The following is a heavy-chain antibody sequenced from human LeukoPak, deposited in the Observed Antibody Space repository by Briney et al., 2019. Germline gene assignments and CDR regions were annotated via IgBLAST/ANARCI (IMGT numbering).Heavy chain of an antibody. CDR3: ARDLYYYDSSGYLGY. V-gene: IGHV3-66*01. CDR1: GFTVSSNY. D-gene: IGHD3-22*01. CDR2: IYSGGST. J-gene: IGHJ4*02. Sequence: GGSLRLSCAAPGFTVSSNYMTWVPRAPGKGLECVAFIYSGGSTYYADSVKGRFTISRDNSKNTLYPQMNSLRAEDTAVYYCARDLYYYDSSGYLGYWGQGTLVT.